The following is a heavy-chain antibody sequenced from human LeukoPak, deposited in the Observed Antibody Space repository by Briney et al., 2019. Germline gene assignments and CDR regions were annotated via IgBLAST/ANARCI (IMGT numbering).Heavy chain of an antibody. D-gene: IGHD5-18*01. V-gene: IGHV1-69*04. CDR1: GGTFSSYA. CDR3: ARDPWIHPSFDY. Sequence: GASVKVSCKASGGTFSSYAISWVRQAPGQGLEWMGRIIPILGIANYAQKFQGRVTITADKSTSTAYMELSSLRSEDTAVYYCARDPWIHPSFDYWGQGTLVTVSS. J-gene: IGHJ4*02. CDR2: IIPILGIA.